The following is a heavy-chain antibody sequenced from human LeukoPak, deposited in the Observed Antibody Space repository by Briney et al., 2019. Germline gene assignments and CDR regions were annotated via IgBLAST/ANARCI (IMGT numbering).Heavy chain of an antibody. CDR2: IKQDGSEK. CDR1: GFTFSSYS. J-gene: IGHJ3*02. Sequence: GGSLRLSCAASGFTFSSYSMNWVRQAPGKGLEWVANIKQDGSEKYYVDSVKGRFTISRDNAKRSVYLQMNSLGVEDTAVYYCARDIHSVAFDIWGQGTMVTVSS. CDR3: ARDIHSVAFDI. V-gene: IGHV3-7*01.